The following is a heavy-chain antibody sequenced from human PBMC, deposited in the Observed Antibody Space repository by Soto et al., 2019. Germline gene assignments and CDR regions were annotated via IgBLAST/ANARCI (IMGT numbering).Heavy chain of an antibody. Sequence: GGSLSLSCSVSGFSFSNSAMHCVRQAPGKGLQYVSSISNNGGSTYYAKSVKGRFTISRDNSKNTLYLQMSSLRAEDTAVYYCVKDRYVDYWGQGALVTVSS. CDR1: GFSFSNSA. CDR3: VKDRYVDY. CDR2: ISNNGGST. V-gene: IGHV3-64D*06. J-gene: IGHJ4*02.